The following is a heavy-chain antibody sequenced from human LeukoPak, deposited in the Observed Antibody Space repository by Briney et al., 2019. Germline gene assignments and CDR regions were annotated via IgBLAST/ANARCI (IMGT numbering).Heavy chain of an antibody. D-gene: IGHD3-10*01. Sequence: GGSLRLSCAASGFTFSSYGMSWVRQAPGKGLEWVSAISGSGGRTYYADSVKGRFTFSRDNSKNTLYLQMNSPRAEDTAVYYCAKDIFYGSGTYPDAFDIWGQGTMVTVSS. CDR2: ISGSGGRT. V-gene: IGHV3-23*01. J-gene: IGHJ3*02. CDR3: AKDIFYGSGTYPDAFDI. CDR1: GFTFSSYG.